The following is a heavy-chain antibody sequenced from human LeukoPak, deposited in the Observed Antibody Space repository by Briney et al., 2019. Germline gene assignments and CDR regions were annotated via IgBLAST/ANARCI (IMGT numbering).Heavy chain of an antibody. CDR1: GFTFSSYS. V-gene: IGHV3-21*01. CDR2: ISSSSSYI. Sequence: HGGSLRLSCAASGFTFSSYSMNWVRQAPGKGLEWVSSISSSSSYIYYADSVKGRFTISRDNAKNSLYLQMNSLRAEDTAVYYCARCAPHPKTYYDFWSGYQHTNFDYWGQGTLVTVSS. D-gene: IGHD3-3*01. CDR3: ARCAPHPKTYYDFWSGYQHTNFDY. J-gene: IGHJ4*02.